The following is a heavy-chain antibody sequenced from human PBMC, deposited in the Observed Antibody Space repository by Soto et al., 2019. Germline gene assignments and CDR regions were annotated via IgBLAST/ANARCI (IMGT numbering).Heavy chain of an antibody. J-gene: IGHJ4*02. V-gene: IGHV3-23*01. D-gene: IGHD3-22*01. CDR3: AKGPHYYDSSGYYDY. CDR2: ISGSGGST. CDR1: GFTFSSYA. Sequence: PGGSLRLSCAASGFTFSSYAMSWVRQAPGKGLEWVSVISGSGGSTYSADSVKGRFTISRDNSKNTLYLQMNSLRAEDTAVYYCAKGPHYYDSSGYYDYWGQRPLVTVSS.